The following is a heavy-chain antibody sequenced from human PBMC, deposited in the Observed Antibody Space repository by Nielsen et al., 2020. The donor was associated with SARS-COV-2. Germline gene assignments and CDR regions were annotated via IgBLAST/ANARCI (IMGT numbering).Heavy chain of an antibody. J-gene: IGHJ1*01. CDR3: ARPKYPLGAARKEYFQH. CDR1: GDSISSNNW. D-gene: IGHD6-6*01. Sequence: SETLSLTCAVSGDSISSNNWWSWVRQPPGKGLEWIGEIFHSGSTHYNPSLKSRVTISVDKSKNQFSLNLTSVTAADTAVYYCARPKYPLGAARKEYFQHWGQGTLVTVSS. V-gene: IGHV4-4*02. CDR2: IFHSGST.